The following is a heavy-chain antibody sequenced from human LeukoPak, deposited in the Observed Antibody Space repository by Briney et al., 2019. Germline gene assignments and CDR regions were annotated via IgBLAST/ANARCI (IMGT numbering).Heavy chain of an antibody. CDR2: IYHTGST. J-gene: IGHJ4*02. Sequence: SETLSLTCAVSGASVRSGSYYWTWIRQPPGEGLEWIGDIYHTGSTNYNPSLKSRVTFSLDKSKNHFALKLTSVTVADTAIYYCASYDYVWGSLDFWGQGTLVPVSS. V-gene: IGHV4-61*01. CDR1: GASVRSGSYY. CDR3: ASYDYVWGSLDF. D-gene: IGHD3-16*01.